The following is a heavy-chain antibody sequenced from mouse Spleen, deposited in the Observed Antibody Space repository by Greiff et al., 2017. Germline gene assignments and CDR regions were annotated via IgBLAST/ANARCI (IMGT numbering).Heavy chain of an antibody. CDR2: INSNGGST. V-gene: IGHV5-6-2*01. D-gene: IGHD2-1*01. J-gene: IGHJ3*01. Sequence: DVMLVESGGGLVQPGGSLKLSCAASGFTFSSYAMSWVRQTPEKRLEWVAAINSNGGSTYYPDTVKDRFTISRDNAKNTLYLQMSSLRSEDTALYYCARQGLLREGFAYWGQGTLVTVSA. CDR3: ARQGLLREGFAY. CDR1: GFTFSSYA.